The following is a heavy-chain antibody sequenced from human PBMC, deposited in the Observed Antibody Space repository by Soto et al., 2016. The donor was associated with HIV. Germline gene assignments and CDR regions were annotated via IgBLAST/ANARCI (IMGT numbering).Heavy chain of an antibody. CDR2: LIPIFGTA. CDR1: GGSFTSYA. CDR3: ATDGPGEGFDI. V-gene: IGHV1-69*12. Sequence: QVQLVQSGAEVKKPGSSVKVSCKASGGSFTSYAISWVRQAPGQGLEWMGGLIPIFGTANLAQKFQGRLTITADESTNTAYMELSSLTSEDTAVYYCATDGPGEGFDIWGQGTMVTVSS. J-gene: IGHJ3*02.